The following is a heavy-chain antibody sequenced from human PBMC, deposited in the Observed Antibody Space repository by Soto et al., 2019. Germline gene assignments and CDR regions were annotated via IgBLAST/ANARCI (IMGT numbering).Heavy chain of an antibody. J-gene: IGHJ1*01. CDR1: VDSISSRYY. CDR2: INHSGST. D-gene: IGHD2-15*01. Sequence: SVPMSVTCTVSVDSISSRYYWSFIRQPQGKGLEWIGEINHSGSTNYNPSLKSRVTISVDTSKNQFSLKLSSVTAADTAVYYCAREAIAVVAAATRGFQHWGQRTLVTVSS. V-gene: IGHV4-34*01. CDR3: AREAIAVVAAATRGFQH.